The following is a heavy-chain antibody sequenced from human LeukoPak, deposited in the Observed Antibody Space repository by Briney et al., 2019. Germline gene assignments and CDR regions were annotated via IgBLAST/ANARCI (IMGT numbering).Heavy chain of an antibody. CDR1: GGSTNTYC. Sequence: PSETLSLTCTVSGGSTNTYCWSWIRQPAEKGLEWIGRIYPSGSTYSNPSLKSRVTISIDKCKNQFSLGLTSVTAADTAVYYCARDRSGYSENYFDYWDRGSLVPVSS. V-gene: IGHV4-4*07. J-gene: IGHJ4*02. CDR3: ARDRSGYSENYFDY. D-gene: IGHD5-12*01. CDR2: IYPSGST.